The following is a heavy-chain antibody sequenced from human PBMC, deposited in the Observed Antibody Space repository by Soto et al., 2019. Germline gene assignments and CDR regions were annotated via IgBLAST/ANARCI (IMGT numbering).Heavy chain of an antibody. CDR1: GYTFTSYY. CDR3: AREDRTYYDFWSGYPDPKNWFDP. J-gene: IGHJ5*02. Sequence: GASVKVSCKASGYTFTSYYMHWVRRSPGQGLEWMGIINPSGGSTSYAQKFQGRVTMTRDTSTSTVYMELSSLRSEDTAVYYCAREDRTYYDFWSGYPDPKNWFDPWGKGTLVTVSS. V-gene: IGHV1-46*03. D-gene: IGHD3-3*01. CDR2: INPSGGST.